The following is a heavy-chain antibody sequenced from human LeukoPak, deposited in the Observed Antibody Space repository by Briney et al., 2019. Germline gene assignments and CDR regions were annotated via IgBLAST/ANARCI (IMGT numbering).Heavy chain of an antibody. Sequence: SETLSLTCTVSGGSISSSSYYWGWIRQPPGKGLEWIGSIYYSGSTYYNPSLKSRVTISVDTSKNQFSLKLSSVTAADTAVYYCARLYYYGSGSYYPYYYYYYMDVWGKGTTVTVSS. CDR3: ARLYYYGSGSYYPYYYYYYMDV. V-gene: IGHV4-39*01. D-gene: IGHD3-10*01. CDR1: GGSISSSSYY. J-gene: IGHJ6*03. CDR2: IYYSGST.